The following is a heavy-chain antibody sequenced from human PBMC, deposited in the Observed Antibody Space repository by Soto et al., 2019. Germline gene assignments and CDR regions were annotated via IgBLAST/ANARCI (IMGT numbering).Heavy chain of an antibody. CDR3: ARDLRYSNYDFWSHAG. J-gene: IGHJ4*02. Sequence: QVQLVESGGGVVQPGRSLRLSCAASGFTFSSYGMHWVRQAPGKGLAWVAVIWYDGSNKYYADSVKGRFTISRDNSKNTLYLQMNSLRAEDTAVYYCARDLRYSNYDFWSHAGWGQGTLVTVSS. V-gene: IGHV3-33*01. CDR2: IWYDGSNK. D-gene: IGHD3-3*01. CDR1: GFTFSSYG.